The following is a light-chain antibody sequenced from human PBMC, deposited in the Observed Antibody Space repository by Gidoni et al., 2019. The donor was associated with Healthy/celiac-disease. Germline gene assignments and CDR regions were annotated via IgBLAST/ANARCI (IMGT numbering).Light chain of an antibody. CDR2: GNS. CDR3: QSYDSSLSGHVV. V-gene: IGLV1-40*01. CDR1: SSNIGAGYD. Sequence: QSVLTQPPSVSGAPGQRVTLSCTGSSSNIGAGYDVHWYQPLPGTAPKLLIYGNSNRPSGVPDRFSGSKSGTSASLAITGLQAEDEADYYCQSYDSSLSGHVVFGGGTKLTVL. J-gene: IGLJ2*01.